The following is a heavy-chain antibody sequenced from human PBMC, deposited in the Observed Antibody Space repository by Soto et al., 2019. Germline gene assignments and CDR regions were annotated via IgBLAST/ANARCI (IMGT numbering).Heavy chain of an antibody. D-gene: IGHD6-6*01. CDR1: GFTVSSNY. J-gene: IGHJ3*02. Sequence: GGSLRLSCAASGFTVSSNYMSWVRQAPGKGLEWVSVIYSGGSTYYADSVKVRFTISRDNSKNTLYLQMNSLRAEDTAVYYCARDLGAAQTAFDIWGQGTMVTVSS. CDR3: ARDLGAAQTAFDI. V-gene: IGHV3-53*01. CDR2: IYSGGST.